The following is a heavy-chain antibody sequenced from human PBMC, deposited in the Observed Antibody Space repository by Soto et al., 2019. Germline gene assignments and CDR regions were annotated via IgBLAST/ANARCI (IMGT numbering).Heavy chain of an antibody. V-gene: IGHV1-18*04. Sequence: ASVKVSCKASGYTFTSYCMSWVRQAPGQGLEWMGWISAYDGSTNYAQKLQGRVTMTTDTSTSTAYMELRSLRSDDTAVYYCARYLRSIYYDSSCYYAGWGQGTTVTVSS. J-gene: IGHJ6*02. CDR3: ARYLRSIYYDSSCYYAG. CDR2: ISAYDGST. CDR1: GYTFTSYC. D-gene: IGHD3-22*01.